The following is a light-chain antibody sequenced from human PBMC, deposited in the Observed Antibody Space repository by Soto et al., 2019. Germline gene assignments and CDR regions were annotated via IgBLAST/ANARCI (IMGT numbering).Light chain of an antibody. CDR1: QGIHSW. V-gene: IGKV1D-12*01. Sequence: IQVTQCPSSLSASVGDRVTITCPSSQGIHSWLAWYQQKPGKAPKLLIYGATTLQNGVPSRFSGSGSGTDFTLTISNLQAEDFATYYCQQANSFPPITFCQGTRLEIK. J-gene: IGKJ5*01. CDR2: GAT. CDR3: QQANSFPPIT.